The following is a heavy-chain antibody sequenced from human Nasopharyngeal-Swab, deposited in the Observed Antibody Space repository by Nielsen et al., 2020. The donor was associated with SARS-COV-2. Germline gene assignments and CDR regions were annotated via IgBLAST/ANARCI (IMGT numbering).Heavy chain of an antibody. CDR1: GYTFTSYY. D-gene: IGHD3-3*01. J-gene: IGHJ6*03. V-gene: IGHV1-46*01. CDR3: VRGSLRFLEWSYYYYYMDV. CDR2: INPSGGST. Sequence: ASVKVSCKASGYTFTSYYMHWVRQAPGQGLEWMGIINPSGGSTSYAQKFQGRVTMTRDTSTSTVYMELSSLRSEDTAVYYCVRGSLRFLEWSYYYYYMDVWGKGTTVTVSS.